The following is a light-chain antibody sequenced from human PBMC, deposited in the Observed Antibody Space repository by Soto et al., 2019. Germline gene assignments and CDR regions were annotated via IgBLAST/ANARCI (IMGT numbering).Light chain of an antibody. CDR1: SSNIGAGYD. J-gene: IGLJ1*01. Sequence: QSVLTQPPSVSGAPGQRVTISCTGSSSNIGAGYDVHWYQQRPGAAPKLLISANINRPSGVHDRFSGSKSGTSASLAITGLQADDEGDYYCQSYDSTLSARYVFGTGTKLTVL. CDR2: ANI. CDR3: QSYDSTLSARYV. V-gene: IGLV1-40*01.